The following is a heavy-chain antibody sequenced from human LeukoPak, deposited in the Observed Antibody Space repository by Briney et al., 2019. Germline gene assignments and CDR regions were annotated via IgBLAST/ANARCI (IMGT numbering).Heavy chain of an antibody. Sequence: PGGSLRLPCATSGFNFSGSRMTWVRQAPCKGLQWVANINRDGTEKHFLDSVEGRFTISRDNAKNSLYLQMNTLRPQDTALYFCVRGDWYLESWGQGTLVTVSS. CDR1: GFNFSGSR. CDR3: VRGDWYLES. J-gene: IGHJ4*02. D-gene: IGHD2-21*01. V-gene: IGHV3-7*04. CDR2: INRDGTEK.